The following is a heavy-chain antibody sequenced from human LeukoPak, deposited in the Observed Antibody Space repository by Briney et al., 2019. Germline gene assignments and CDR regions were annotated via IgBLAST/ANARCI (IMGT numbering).Heavy chain of an antibody. Sequence: GGTLRLSCAASGFTFSSYGMSWVRQAPGKGLEWVSAISGSGGSTYYADSVKGRFTISRDNAKNSLPLQMNSLRVEDTAVYYCARWSGNILTGLFDFWGQGSLVTVSS. CDR2: ISGSGGST. D-gene: IGHD3-9*01. CDR1: GFTFSSYG. V-gene: IGHV3-23*01. J-gene: IGHJ4*02. CDR3: ARWSGNILTGLFDF.